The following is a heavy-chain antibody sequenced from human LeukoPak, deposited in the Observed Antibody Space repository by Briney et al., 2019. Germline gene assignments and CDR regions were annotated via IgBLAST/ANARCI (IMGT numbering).Heavy chain of an antibody. CDR1: RYTFTGYY. CDR3: ARGFLLQTADY. J-gene: IGHJ4*02. V-gene: IGHV1-2*02. Sequence: ASVKVSCKASRYTFTGYYMHWVRQAPGQGLEWMGWINPNSGGTNYAQKFQGRVTMTSNTSISTAYMELSRLRSDDTAVYYCARGFLLQTADYWGQGTLVTVSS. D-gene: IGHD1-26*01. CDR2: INPNSGGT.